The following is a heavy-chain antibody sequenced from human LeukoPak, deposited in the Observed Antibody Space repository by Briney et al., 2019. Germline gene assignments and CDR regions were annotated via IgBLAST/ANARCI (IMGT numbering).Heavy chain of an antibody. CDR3: AKGVQGQRRKIGLDI. J-gene: IGHJ3*02. V-gene: IGHV3-30*18. Sequence: SLRLSCAASGFTFSSYGMHRGRQAPRKGLEWGAVISYYGSNKNYADSVKGRVTISRDKSKNTLYLKMNCVSAEDTAVYYCAKGVQGQRRKIGLDIWGQGTMV. D-gene: IGHD2-21*01. CDR2: ISYYGSNK. CDR1: GFTFSSYG.